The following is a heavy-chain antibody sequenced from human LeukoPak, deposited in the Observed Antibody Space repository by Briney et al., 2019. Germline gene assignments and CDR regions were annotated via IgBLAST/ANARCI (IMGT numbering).Heavy chain of an antibody. J-gene: IGHJ4*02. CDR2: TYHSGST. V-gene: IGHV4-30-2*01. CDR3: AGTTVVTDRRDY. CDR1: GGSISSGGYS. Sequence: SETLSLTCAVSGGSISSGGYSWSWIRQPPGKGLEWIGYTYHSGSTYYNPSLKSRVTISVDRSKNQFSLKLSSVTAADTAVYYCAGTTVVTDRRDYWGQGTLVTVSS. D-gene: IGHD4-23*01.